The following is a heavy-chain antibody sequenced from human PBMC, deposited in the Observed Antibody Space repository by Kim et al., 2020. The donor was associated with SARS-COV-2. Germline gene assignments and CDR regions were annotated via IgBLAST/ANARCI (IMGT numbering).Heavy chain of an antibody. D-gene: IGHD3-22*01. CDR1: GFTVSSNY. CDR3: ARALFYYESVGF. V-gene: IGHV3-53*01. CDR2: IHSSGTT. J-gene: IGHJ4*02. Sequence: GGSLRLSCAVSGFTVSSNYMSWVRQAPGKGLEWVSVIHSSGTTYYADSVKGRFTISRDNSKNTVFLQMNSLRAEDTAVYYCARALFYYESVGFWGQGTLVTVSS.